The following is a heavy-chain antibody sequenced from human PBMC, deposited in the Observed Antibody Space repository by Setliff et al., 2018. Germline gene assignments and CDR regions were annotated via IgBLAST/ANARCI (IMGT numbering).Heavy chain of an antibody. CDR1: GDSISSGSYY. CDR3: ATAGPTVTFGRVLVISWLDP. CDR2: FHTGGST. D-gene: IGHD3-16*01. V-gene: IGHV4-61*09. J-gene: IGHJ5*02. Sequence: SETLSLTCTVSGDSISSGSYYWTWIRQPAGKGLEWIGHFHTGGSTNSNRSLRSRVSISVDTSKNQFSLKLSSVTAADTATYYCATAGPTVTFGRVLVISWLDPWGQGSLVTVSS.